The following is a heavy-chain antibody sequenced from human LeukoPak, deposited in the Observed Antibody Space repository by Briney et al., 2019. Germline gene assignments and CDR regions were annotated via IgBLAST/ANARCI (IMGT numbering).Heavy chain of an antibody. CDR3: TRGGDTWDPHPASIDY. J-gene: IGHJ4*02. CDR1: GYSFTGYY. D-gene: IGHD2-21*02. Sequence: ASVKVSCKASGYSFTGYYMHWVRQAPGQGLEWMGWINANSGGTIYAQKFQDRVTMTRDTSISTAYMELSRLRSDDTVVYYCTRGGDTWDPHPASIDYWGQGTLVTVSS. CDR2: INANSGGT. V-gene: IGHV1-2*02.